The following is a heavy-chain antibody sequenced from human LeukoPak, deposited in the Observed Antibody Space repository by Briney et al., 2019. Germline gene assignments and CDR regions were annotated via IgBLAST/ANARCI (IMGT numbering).Heavy chain of an antibody. J-gene: IGHJ4*02. CDR3: ARDQGSHFDY. CDR1: GGSISSYY. Sequence: SETLSHTCTVSGGSISSYYWSWIRQPPGKGLEWIGYIYYSGSTNYNPSLKSRVTISVDTSKNQFSLKLSSVTAADTAVYYCARDQGSHFDYWGQGTLVTVSS. V-gene: IGHV4-59*01. CDR2: IYYSGST.